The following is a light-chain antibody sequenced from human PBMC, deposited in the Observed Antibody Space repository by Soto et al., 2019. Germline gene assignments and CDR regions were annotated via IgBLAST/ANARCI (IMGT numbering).Light chain of an antibody. CDR1: QTITNNY. Sequence: EIVLTHSPGTLSLSPGERATLSCRASQTITNNYLAWYQQKPGQAPRLLIYAASSRATGIPDRFSGGGSGTDFTLTISRLEPEDFAVYYCQQCGSSPWTFGQGTKVDIK. CDR3: QQCGSSPWT. V-gene: IGKV3-20*01. CDR2: AAS. J-gene: IGKJ1*01.